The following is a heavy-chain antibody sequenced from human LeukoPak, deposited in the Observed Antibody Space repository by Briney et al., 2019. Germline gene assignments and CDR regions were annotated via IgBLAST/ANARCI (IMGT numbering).Heavy chain of an antibody. CDR3: SRSGSLRYFDWSKSFDS. Sequence: ASVKVSCKTSGYTFTTYAIQWVRQAPGQRLEWMGWINAGTGHTKYSQEFQGRVTLTRDISASTVYMELSSLRSEDMAVYYCSRSGSLRYFDWSKSFDSWGQGTLVTVSS. CDR2: INAGTGHT. D-gene: IGHD3-9*01. CDR1: GYTFTTYA. J-gene: IGHJ4*02. V-gene: IGHV1-3*03.